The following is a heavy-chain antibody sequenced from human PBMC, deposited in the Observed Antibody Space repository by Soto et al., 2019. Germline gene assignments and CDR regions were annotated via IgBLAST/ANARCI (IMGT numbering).Heavy chain of an antibody. D-gene: IGHD6-6*01. J-gene: IGHJ4*02. CDR3: ARASSSSWFPPNDY. CDR1: GFTFSSYS. V-gene: IGHV3-21*01. CDR2: ISSSSSYI. Sequence: GGSLRLSCAASGFTFSSYSMNWVRQAPGKGLEWVSSISSSSSYIYYADSVKGRFTISRDNAKNSLYLQMNSLRAEDTAVYYCARASSSSWFPPNDYWGQGTLVTVSS.